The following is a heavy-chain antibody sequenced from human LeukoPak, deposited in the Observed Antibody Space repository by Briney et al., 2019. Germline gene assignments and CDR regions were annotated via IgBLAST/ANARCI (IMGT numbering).Heavy chain of an antibody. CDR3: ALMVRGVILPHYYYYGMDV. Sequence: SVKVSCKASGGTFSSYAISWVRQAPGQGLEWMGGIIPIFGAANYAQKFQGRVTITADESTSTAYMELSSLRSEDTAVYYCALMVRGVILPHYYYYGMDVWGQGTTVTVSS. D-gene: IGHD3-10*01. CDR1: GGTFSSYA. CDR2: IIPIFGAA. V-gene: IGHV1-69*13. J-gene: IGHJ6*02.